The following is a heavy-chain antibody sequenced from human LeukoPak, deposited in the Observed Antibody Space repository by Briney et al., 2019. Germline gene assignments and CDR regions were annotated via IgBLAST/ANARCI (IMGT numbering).Heavy chain of an antibody. V-gene: IGHV1-8*03. D-gene: IGHD2-2*02. J-gene: IGHJ4*02. CDR3: ARGTGYCSSTSCYSGGFEDY. CDR2: MNPNSGNT. CDR1: GYTFTSYD. Sequence: GASVKVSCKASGYTFTSYDINWVRQATGQGLEWMGWMNPNSGNTGYAQKFQGRVTITRNTSISTAYMELSSLRSEDTAVYYCARGTGYCSSTSCYSGGFEDYWGQGTLVTVSS.